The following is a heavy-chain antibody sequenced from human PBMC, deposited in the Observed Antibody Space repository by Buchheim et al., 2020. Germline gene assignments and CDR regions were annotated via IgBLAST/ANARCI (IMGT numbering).Heavy chain of an antibody. V-gene: IGHV3-30-3*01. Sequence: QVQLVESGGGVVRPGRSLRLSCAAFGFTFSSYDVHWVRQGTGKGLEWLAVTSTDGNSYFHADSVLGRFTISRDNSRNTVYLQMNGLRGEDTAVYYCATDLLLGRPDYLDHWGQGTL. CDR3: ATDLLLGRPDYLDH. J-gene: IGHJ4*02. CDR1: GFTFSSYD. D-gene: IGHD3-10*01. CDR2: TSTDGNSY.